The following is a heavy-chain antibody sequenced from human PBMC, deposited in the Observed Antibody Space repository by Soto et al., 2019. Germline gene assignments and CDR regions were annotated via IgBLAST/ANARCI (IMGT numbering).Heavy chain of an antibody. V-gene: IGHV1-69*13. D-gene: IGHD3-10*01. CDR3: AREGIWFGELLAPTLPWYFDL. J-gene: IGHJ2*01. CDR2: IIPIFGTA. Sequence: ASVKVSCKASGGTFSSYAISWVRQAPGQGLEWMGGIIPIFGTANYAQKFQGRVTITADESTSTAYMELSSLRSEDTAVYYCAREGIWFGELLAPTLPWYFDLWGRGTLVTVSS. CDR1: GGTFSSYA.